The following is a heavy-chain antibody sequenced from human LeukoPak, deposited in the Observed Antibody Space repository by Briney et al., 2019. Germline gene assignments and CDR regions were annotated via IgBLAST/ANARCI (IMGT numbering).Heavy chain of an antibody. Sequence: SETLSLTCTVSGGSISSYYWSWIRQPPGKGLEWIGYIYTSGSTNYNPSLKSRVTISVDTSKNQFSLKLSSVTAADTAVYYCARHGRFGSSSPEDYWGQGTLVTVSS. CDR1: GGSISSYY. D-gene: IGHD6-13*01. CDR2: IYTSGST. CDR3: ARHGRFGSSSPEDY. J-gene: IGHJ4*02. V-gene: IGHV4-4*09.